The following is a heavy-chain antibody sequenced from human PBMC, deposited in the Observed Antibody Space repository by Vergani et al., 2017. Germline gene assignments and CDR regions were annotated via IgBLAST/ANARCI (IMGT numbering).Heavy chain of an antibody. CDR3: ARASVAGSYYYYGMDV. Sequence: QVQLQESGPGLVKPSQTLSLTCTVPGGSISSGSYYWSWIRQPAGKGLEWIGRIYTSGSTNYNPSLKSRVTISVDTSKNQFSLKLSSVTAADTAVYYCARASVAGSYYYYGMDVWGQGTTVTVSS. J-gene: IGHJ6*02. CDR2: IYTSGST. D-gene: IGHD6-19*01. CDR1: GGSISSGSYY. V-gene: IGHV4-61*02.